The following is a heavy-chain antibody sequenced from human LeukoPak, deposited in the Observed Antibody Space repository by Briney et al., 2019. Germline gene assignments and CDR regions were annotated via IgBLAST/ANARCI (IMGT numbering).Heavy chain of an antibody. CDR3: AKGRDWFDP. CDR1: GFRFSSYW. Sequence: GGSLRLSCAASGFRFSSYWMSWVRQTPGKRLEWVANIKMDGGEIFYAGSVKGRFAISRDNDKNSLFLQMNSLRAEDTALYYCAKGRDWFDPWGQGTLVTVSS. V-gene: IGHV3-7*01. J-gene: IGHJ5*02. CDR2: IKMDGGEI.